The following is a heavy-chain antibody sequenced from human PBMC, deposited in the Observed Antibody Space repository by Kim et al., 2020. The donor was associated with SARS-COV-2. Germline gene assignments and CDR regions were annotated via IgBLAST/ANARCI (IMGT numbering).Heavy chain of an antibody. Sequence: SETLSLTCTVFGGSLTANYWSWIRQPAGKGLEWIGRIYSTGTTSYNPSLQSRVTISLDRTNNQFSLRVTSVTAADTAVYFCARGPSTNWDLDYWGQGILV. CDR1: GGSLTANY. CDR2: IYSTGTT. D-gene: IGHD1-1*01. CDR3: ARGPSTNWDLDY. V-gene: IGHV4-4*07. J-gene: IGHJ4*02.